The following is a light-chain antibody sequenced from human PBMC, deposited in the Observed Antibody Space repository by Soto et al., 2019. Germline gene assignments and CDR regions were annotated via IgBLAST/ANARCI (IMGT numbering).Light chain of an antibody. CDR3: SSYTSSSTLYV. CDR2: EVS. J-gene: IGLJ1*01. Sequence: QSALTQPASVSGSPGQSITISCTGTSSDVGGYNYVSWYQQHPGKAPKLMIYEVSNRPSGVSNRFSGSKSGNTASLTISGLQAEDEADYYCSSYTSSSTLYVFGTGTKVT. V-gene: IGLV2-14*01. CDR1: SSDVGGYNY.